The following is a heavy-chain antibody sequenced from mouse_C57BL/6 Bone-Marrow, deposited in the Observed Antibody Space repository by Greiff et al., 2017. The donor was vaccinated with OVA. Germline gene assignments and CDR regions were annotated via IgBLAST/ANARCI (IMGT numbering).Heavy chain of an antibody. CDR1: DYTFTDYY. CDR2: IYPGSGNT. D-gene: IGHD1-1*01. J-gene: IGHJ4*01. Sequence: QVQLQQSGAELVRPGASVKLSCKASDYTFTDYYINWVKQRPGQGLEWIARIYPGSGNTYYNEKFKGKATLTAEKSSSTAYMQLSSLTAEDSSVYFCARTDYYGSIYDAMDYWGQGTSVTVSS. CDR3: ARTDYYGSIYDAMDY. V-gene: IGHV1-76*01.